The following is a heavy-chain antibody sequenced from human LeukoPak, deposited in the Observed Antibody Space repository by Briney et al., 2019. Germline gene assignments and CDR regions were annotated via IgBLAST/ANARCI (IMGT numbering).Heavy chain of an antibody. V-gene: IGHV3-30*02. J-gene: IGHJ5*02. Sequence: GGSLRPSCATSGFIFSNYDMYWVRQAPGKGLEWVAFIRYDGSNKYYADSVKGRFTISRDNSKNTLYLQMNSLRAEDTAVYYCARDPLADPYSSSWDNWFDPWGQGTLVTVSS. CDR2: IRYDGSNK. D-gene: IGHD6-13*01. CDR1: GFIFSNYD. CDR3: ARDPLADPYSSSWDNWFDP.